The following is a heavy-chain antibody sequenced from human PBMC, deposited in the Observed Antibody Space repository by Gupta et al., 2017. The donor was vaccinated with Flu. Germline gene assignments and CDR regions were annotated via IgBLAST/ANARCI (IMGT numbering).Heavy chain of an antibody. CDR2: IIPKFDTP. Sequence: QVQLVQSGAEVKKPGSSVTVSCKASGGTFSSNAISWVRQAPGQGLEWMGGIIPKFDTPNYAQKFQGRVTITADKSTSTAYMELSSLRSEDTAVYYCARDYDGTGTYYYYYFGMDVWGQGTTVTVSS. CDR3: ARDYDGTGTYYYYYFGMDV. CDR1: GGTFSSNA. D-gene: IGHD3-22*01. J-gene: IGHJ6*02. V-gene: IGHV1-69*06.